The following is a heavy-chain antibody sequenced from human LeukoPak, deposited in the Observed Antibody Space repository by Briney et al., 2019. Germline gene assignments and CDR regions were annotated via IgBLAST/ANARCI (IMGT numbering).Heavy chain of an antibody. CDR3: AKDAAGPEY. CDR2: ISASGGDT. J-gene: IGHJ4*02. CDR1: GLTFSSYS. Sequence: GGSLRLSCVVSGLTFSSYSMSWVRQAPGKGLEWVSGISASGGDTWYPDSVKGRFTISRDNSKNTLFLLMNSLRVEDTAIYYCAKDAAGPEYWGQGTLVTVSS. D-gene: IGHD6-13*01. V-gene: IGHV3-23*01.